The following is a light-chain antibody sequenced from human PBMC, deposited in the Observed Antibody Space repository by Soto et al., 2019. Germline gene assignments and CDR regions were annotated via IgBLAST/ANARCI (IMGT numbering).Light chain of an antibody. CDR3: SSYPTTSTLL. Sequence: QSALTQPASVSGSLGQSITISCTGSNRDIGAYNLVSWYQQYPDTAPKLIIYEVRNRPSGVSYRFTGSRSGNTASLTISALQADDESTFYCSSYPTTSTLLFGGGTKLTVL. V-gene: IGLV2-14*01. J-gene: IGLJ3*02. CDR2: EVR. CDR1: NRDIGAYNL.